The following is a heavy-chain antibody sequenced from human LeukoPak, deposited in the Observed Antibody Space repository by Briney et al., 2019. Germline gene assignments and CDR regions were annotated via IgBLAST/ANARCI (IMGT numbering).Heavy chain of an antibody. CDR1: GGSISSYY. Sequence: SETLSLTCTVSGGSISSYYWSWIRQPPGKGLEWIGYIYYSGSTNYNPSLKSRVTISVDTSKNQFSLKLSSVTAADTPVYYCARLGDSSGPRDYWGQGTLVTVSS. CDR3: ARLGDSSGPRDY. CDR2: IYYSGST. D-gene: IGHD3-22*01. J-gene: IGHJ4*02. V-gene: IGHV4-59*08.